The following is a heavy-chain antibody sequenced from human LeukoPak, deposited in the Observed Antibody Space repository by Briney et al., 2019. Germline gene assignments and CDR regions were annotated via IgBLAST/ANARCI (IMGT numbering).Heavy chain of an antibody. CDR3: ARAKDWFDP. D-gene: IGHD4/OR15-4a*01. J-gene: IGHJ5*02. Sequence: SETLSLTCTVSGGSISSSIYYWGWIRQPPGKGLEWIGSIYYSGSTYYNPSLKSRVTISVDTSKNQFSLKLSSVTAADTAVYYCARAKDWFDPWGQGTLVTVSS. CDR1: GGSISSSIYY. V-gene: IGHV4-39*01. CDR2: IYYSGST.